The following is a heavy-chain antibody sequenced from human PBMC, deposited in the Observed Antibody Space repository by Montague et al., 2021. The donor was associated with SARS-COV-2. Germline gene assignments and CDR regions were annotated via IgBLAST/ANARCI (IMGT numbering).Heavy chain of an antibody. CDR1: GGSFSDYF. D-gene: IGHD3-22*01. Sequence: SETLSLTCAVYGGSFSDYFWTWIRQPPGKGLEWIGEINHPGTSNYNPSLKSRVSISVDTSKKQFSLYLGSVTAADTAVYYCARGRQHFNMIVVVMTGGEYYLDYWGQGTLVTVSS. J-gene: IGHJ4*02. CDR2: INHPGTS. V-gene: IGHV4-34*01. CDR3: ARGRQHFNMIVVVMTGGEYYLDY.